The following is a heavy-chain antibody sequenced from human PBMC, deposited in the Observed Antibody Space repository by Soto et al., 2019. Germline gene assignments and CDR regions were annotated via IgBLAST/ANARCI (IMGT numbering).Heavy chain of an antibody. V-gene: IGHV1-3*01. CDR2: INAGNGNT. D-gene: IGHD3-16*02. Sequence: ASVKVSCKASGYTFTSYAMHWVRQAPGQRLEWMGWINAGNGNTKYSQKFQGRVTITRDTSASTAYMELTGLRSDDTAVYYCARSIGRLYDYDWGTYRHHDGFDIWGQGTMVTVSS. CDR3: ARSIGRLYDYDWGTYRHHDGFDI. J-gene: IGHJ3*02. CDR1: GYTFTSYA.